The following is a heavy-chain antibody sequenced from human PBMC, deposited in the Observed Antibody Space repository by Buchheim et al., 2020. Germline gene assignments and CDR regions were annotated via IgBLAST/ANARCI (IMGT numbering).Heavy chain of an antibody. CDR2: VSGSGSRI. Sequence: EVQLLESGGGLVQPGGSLRLSCAASGFTFSSYAMTWVRQAPGKGLEWVSAVSGSGSRIYYADSVKGRFTISRDNSRDTLYLQMNSLRAEDTAVYYCARDEWYDSSGYYSHWGQGTL. D-gene: IGHD3-22*01. V-gene: IGHV3-23*01. J-gene: IGHJ4*02. CDR1: GFTFSSYA. CDR3: ARDEWYDSSGYYSH.